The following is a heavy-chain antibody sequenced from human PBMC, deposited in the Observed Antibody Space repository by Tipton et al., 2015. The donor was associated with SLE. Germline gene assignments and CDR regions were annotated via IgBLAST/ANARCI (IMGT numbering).Heavy chain of an antibody. CDR1: GGSISSSSYY. J-gene: IGHJ4*02. CDR2: IYYSGST. CDR3: ARRGGGFDY. Sequence: TLSLTCTVSGGSISSSSYYWGWIRQPPGKGLEWIGSIYYSGSTYYNPSLKSRVTISVDTSKNQFSLKLSSVTAADTAVYYCARRGGGFDYWGQGTLVTVSS. D-gene: IGHD3-10*01. V-gene: IGHV4-39*07.